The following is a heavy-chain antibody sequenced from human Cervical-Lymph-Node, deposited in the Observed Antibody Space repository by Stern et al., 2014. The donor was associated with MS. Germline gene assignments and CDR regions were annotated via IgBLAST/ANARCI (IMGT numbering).Heavy chain of an antibody. D-gene: IGHD2-15*01. CDR3: ARGLLGSENAFDI. CDR2: CRAYNGNA. V-gene: IGHV1-18*01. Sequence: QVQLVQSGAEVKKPGASVKVSCKASGYTFTSYGISWVRQAPGQVLEWLGGCRAYNGNATYAQKLQGRVTMTTDTSTSTAYMELRSLRSDDTAVYYCARGLLGSENAFDIWGQGTMVTVSS. CDR1: GYTFTSYG. J-gene: IGHJ3*02.